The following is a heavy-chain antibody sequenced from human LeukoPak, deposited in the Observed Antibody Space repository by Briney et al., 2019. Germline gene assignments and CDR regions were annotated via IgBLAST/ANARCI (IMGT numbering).Heavy chain of an antibody. CDR2: IESKTDGGTT. V-gene: IGHV3-15*04. Sequence: GGSLRLSCAASGFSFSDAWMSWVRQIPGKGLEWVGRIESKTDGGTTDYAAPVKGRFTISRDDSKNTAYLQMNSLKTEDTAVYYCTNHDYGGNAYDYWGQGTLVTVSS. CDR3: TNHDYGGNAYDY. CDR1: GFSFSDAW. J-gene: IGHJ4*02. D-gene: IGHD4-23*01.